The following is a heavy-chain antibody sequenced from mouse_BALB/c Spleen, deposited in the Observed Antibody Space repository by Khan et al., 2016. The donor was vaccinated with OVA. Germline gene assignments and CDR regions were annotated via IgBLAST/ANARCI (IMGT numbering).Heavy chain of an antibody. CDR2: VSTGGHYT. Sequence: EVKLLESGGDVVKPGGSLKLSCAASGFTFSTYGMSWVRQTPDKRLEWVATVSTGGHYTYYPDTVKGRFTISRDNAKNTLYLQMSSLKSEDTAMFYCARLAYYYDSEGFAYWGQGTLVTVSA. CDR3: ARLAYYYDSEGFAY. D-gene: IGHD1-1*01. J-gene: IGHJ3*01. CDR1: GFTFSTYG. V-gene: IGHV5-6*01.